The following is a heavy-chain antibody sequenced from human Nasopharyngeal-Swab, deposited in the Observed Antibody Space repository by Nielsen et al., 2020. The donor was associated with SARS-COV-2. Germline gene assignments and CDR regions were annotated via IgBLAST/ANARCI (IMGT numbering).Heavy chain of an antibody. CDR1: GYTLTELS. CDR2: SDIGGGKT. J-gene: IGHJ4*02. Sequence: ASVKVSCKVSGYTLTELSMHWVRQAPGKGLEWMGSSDIGGGKTIYAQKFQGRVTMTESISTEAAYMELSSLTSEDTALYYCATADYYGSGSFDYRGQGTLVTVSS. D-gene: IGHD3-10*01. V-gene: IGHV1-24*01. CDR3: ATADYYGSGSFDY.